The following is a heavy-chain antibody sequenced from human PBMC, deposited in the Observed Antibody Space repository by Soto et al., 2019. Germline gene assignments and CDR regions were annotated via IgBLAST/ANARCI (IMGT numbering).Heavy chain of an antibody. CDR1: GGSFIDYS. CDR3: ARVSDY. J-gene: IGHJ4*02. CDR2: INHSRSA. V-gene: IGHV4-34*01. Sequence: QVLLQQWGAGRLKPSETLSLTCAVYGGSFIDYSWGWIRQSPGTGLEWIGEINHSRSANYNPSLKSRVTISVDTSKNQFSLKLYSVTAADAAVYYCARVSDYWSQGTLVTVSS.